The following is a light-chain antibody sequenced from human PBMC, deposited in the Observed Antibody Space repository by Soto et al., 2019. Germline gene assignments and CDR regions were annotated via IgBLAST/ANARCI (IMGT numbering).Light chain of an antibody. CDR1: QGISNY. CDR3: EEYSGAPWT. CDR2: AAS. V-gene: IGKV1-27*01. Sequence: DIQMTQSPSSLSASVEDRVTITCRASQGISNYLAWYQQKPGKVPKLLIYAASTLQSGVPPRFSGSGSGTEFTGTIGSRGPEDVATYYCEEYSGAPWTCGQGTKVEIK. J-gene: IGKJ1*01.